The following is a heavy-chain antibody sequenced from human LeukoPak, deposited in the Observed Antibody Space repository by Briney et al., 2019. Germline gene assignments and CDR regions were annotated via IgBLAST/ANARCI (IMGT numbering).Heavy chain of an antibody. CDR1: GGTFSSYA. J-gene: IGHJ3*02. V-gene: IGHV1-69*01. CDR3: ARDFAGPPQEAFDI. CDR2: IIPIFGTA. Sequence: SSVKVSCKASGGTFSSYAISWVRQAPGQGLEWMGGIIPIFGTANYAQKFQGRVTITADESTSTAYMELSSLRSEDTAVYYCARDFAGPPQEAFDIWGQGTMVTVSS.